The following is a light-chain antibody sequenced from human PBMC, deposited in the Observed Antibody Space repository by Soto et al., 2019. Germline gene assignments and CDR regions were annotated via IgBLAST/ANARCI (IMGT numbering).Light chain of an antibody. CDR1: QGISNY. V-gene: IGKV1-27*01. CDR3: QKYDSAPWK. Sequence: DIQMTQSPSSLSASVRDRVTITCRASQGISNYLAWYQQKPGKVPKLLIYAASTLQSGVTSRFSGSGSGTDFTLTISGLQPEDVATYYCQKYDSAPWKFGQGTKVEIK. J-gene: IGKJ1*01. CDR2: AAS.